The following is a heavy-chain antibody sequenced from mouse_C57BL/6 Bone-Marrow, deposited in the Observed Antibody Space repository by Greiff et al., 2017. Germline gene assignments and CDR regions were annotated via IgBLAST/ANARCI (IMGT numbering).Heavy chain of an antibody. CDR3: ARQGNYYGSVDY. V-gene: IGHV5-6*01. D-gene: IGHD1-1*01. J-gene: IGHJ2*01. Sequence: EVQRVESGGDLVKPGGSLKLSCAASGFTFSSYGMSWVRQTPDKRLEWVATISSGGSYTYYPDSVKGRFTISRDNAKNTLYLQMSSLKSEDTAMYYCARQGNYYGSVDYWGQGTTLTVSS. CDR2: ISSGGSYT. CDR1: GFTFSSYG.